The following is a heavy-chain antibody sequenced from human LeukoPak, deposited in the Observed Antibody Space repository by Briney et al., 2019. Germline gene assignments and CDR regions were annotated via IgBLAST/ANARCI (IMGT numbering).Heavy chain of an antibody. D-gene: IGHD3-22*01. CDR3: ARMIGDDAFDI. Sequence: PSETLSLTCTVSGGSISSSSYYWDWIRQPPGKGLEWIGTIYYSGTTYYNPSLKSRVTISVDTSRNQFSLKLSSVTATDTVVYYCARMIGDDAFDIWGQGTMVTVSS. CDR1: GGSISSSSYY. J-gene: IGHJ3*02. CDR2: IYYSGTT. V-gene: IGHV4-39*01.